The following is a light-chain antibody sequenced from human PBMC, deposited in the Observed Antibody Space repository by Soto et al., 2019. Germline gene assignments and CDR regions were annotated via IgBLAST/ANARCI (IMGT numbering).Light chain of an antibody. J-gene: IGKJ4*01. V-gene: IGKV3-11*01. CDR1: QSIGRY. CDR3: QQRANWLT. Sequence: EIVLTQSPATLSLSPGERVTLSCRASQSIGRYLAWYQHKPGQAPRLLIYDASNTATGIPARFSGSGSGTDFTLTISSLEPEDVADYYCQQRANWLTFGGGTKVEIK. CDR2: DAS.